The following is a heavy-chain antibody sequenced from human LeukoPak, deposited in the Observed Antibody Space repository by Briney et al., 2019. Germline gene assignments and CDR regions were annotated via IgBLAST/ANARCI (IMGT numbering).Heavy chain of an antibody. CDR1: GFTFSSYG. CDR2: IWYDGSNK. Sequence: GRSLRLSCAASGFTFSSYGMHWFRQAPGKGLEWVAVIWYDGSNKYYADSVKGRFTISRDNSKNTLYLQMNSLRAEDTAVYYCARDGELHSAFDIWGQGTMVTVSS. V-gene: IGHV3-33*01. CDR3: ARDGELHSAFDI. D-gene: IGHD1-7*01. J-gene: IGHJ3*02.